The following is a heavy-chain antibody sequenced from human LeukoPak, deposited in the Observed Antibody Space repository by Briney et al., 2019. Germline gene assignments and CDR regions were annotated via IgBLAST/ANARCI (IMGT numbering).Heavy chain of an antibody. Sequence: ASVKVSCKASGYTFTSYDINWVRQATGQGLEWMGWMNPNSGNTGYAQKFQGRVTMTRNTSISTAYMELSNLRSEDTAVYYCARGLTMVRGVILAYWGQGTLVTVSS. CDR3: ARGLTMVRGVILAY. V-gene: IGHV1-8*01. CDR1: GYTFTSYD. D-gene: IGHD3-10*01. CDR2: MNPNSGNT. J-gene: IGHJ4*02.